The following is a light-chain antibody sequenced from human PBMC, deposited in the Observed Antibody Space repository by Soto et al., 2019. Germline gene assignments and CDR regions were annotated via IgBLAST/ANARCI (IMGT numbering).Light chain of an antibody. CDR2: GND. CDR3: QSYDSSLRGWV. Sequence: QPVLTQPPSVSGAPGQRVTISCAGSSSDIGAGHDVHWYQQLPGTAPKVVIYGNDNRPSGVPDRFSGSKSGASASLAITGLQAEDEADYYCQSYDSSLRGWVFGGGTKLTVL. J-gene: IGLJ3*02. CDR1: SSDIGAGHD. V-gene: IGLV1-40*01.